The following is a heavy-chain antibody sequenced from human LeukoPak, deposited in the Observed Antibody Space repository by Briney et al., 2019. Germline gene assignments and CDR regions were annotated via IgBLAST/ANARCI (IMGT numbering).Heavy chain of an antibody. CDR3: ARHLGYCSSTSCYPSFYY. D-gene: IGHD2-2*01. V-gene: IGHV5-51*01. J-gene: IGHJ4*02. Sequence: GESLKISCKGSGYSFTSYWIGWVRQMPGKGLEWMGIIYPGDSDTRYSPSFQGQVTISADKSISTAYLQWSSLKASDTAMYYCARHLGYCSSTSCYPSFYYWGQGTLVTVSS. CDR2: IYPGDSDT. CDR1: GYSFTSYW.